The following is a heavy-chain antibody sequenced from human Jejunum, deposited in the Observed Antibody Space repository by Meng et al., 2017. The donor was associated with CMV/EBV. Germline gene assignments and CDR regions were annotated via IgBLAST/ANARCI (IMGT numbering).Heavy chain of an antibody. CDR3: AREPSSIEAGGYYRRSAWFDP. CDR2: LYNSDIT. CDR1: YY. Sequence: YYWSWIRQPPGKGLEWIGYLYNSDITDYNPSLKSRVTISLDTSKNQFSLKLTSVTAADTALYYCAREPSSIEAGGYYRRSAWFDPWGQGTLVTVSS. D-gene: IGHD3-3*01. V-gene: IGHV4-59*01. J-gene: IGHJ5*02.